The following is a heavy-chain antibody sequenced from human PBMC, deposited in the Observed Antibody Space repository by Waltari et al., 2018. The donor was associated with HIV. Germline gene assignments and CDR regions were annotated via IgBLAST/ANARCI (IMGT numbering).Heavy chain of an antibody. V-gene: IGHV1-2*02. CDR1: GYTFTGYY. Sequence: QVQLVQSGAEVKKPGASVKVSCKASGYTFTGYYMHWVRRAPGQGLEWMGWVNPNRGGTHHALKFQGSVTMTRDTSISTAYMVLSRLRSDDTAVYYCARSIAAVHWFDPWGQGTLVTVSS. CDR2: VNPNRGGT. CDR3: ARSIAAVHWFDP. D-gene: IGHD6-6*01. J-gene: IGHJ5*02.